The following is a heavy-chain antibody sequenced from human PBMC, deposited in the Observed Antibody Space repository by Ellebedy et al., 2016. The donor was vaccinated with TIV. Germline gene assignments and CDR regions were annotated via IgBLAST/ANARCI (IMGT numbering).Heavy chain of an antibody. Sequence: MPSETLSLTCTVSGGSISSYYWSWIRQPPGKGLEWIGYIYYSGSTSYNPSLKSRVTISVDTSKNQFSLKLSSVTAADTAVYYCARDLGYSSGWYDYWGQGTLVTVSS. CDR3: ARDLGYSSGWYDY. V-gene: IGHV4-59*01. J-gene: IGHJ4*02. D-gene: IGHD6-19*01. CDR1: GGSISSYY. CDR2: IYYSGST.